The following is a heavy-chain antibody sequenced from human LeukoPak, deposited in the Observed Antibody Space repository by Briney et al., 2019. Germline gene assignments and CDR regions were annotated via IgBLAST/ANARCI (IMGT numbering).Heavy chain of an antibody. D-gene: IGHD3-10*01. CDR1: GGTFSSYA. V-gene: IGHV1-69*06. Sequence: ASVKVSCKASGGTFSSYAISWVRQAPGQGLEWMGGIIPIFGTANYAQKIQGRVTITADKSTSTAYMELSSLRPEDTAVYYCARDGYYGSGSPQFDPWGQGTLVTVSS. CDR2: IIPIFGTA. J-gene: IGHJ5*02. CDR3: ARDGYYGSGSPQFDP.